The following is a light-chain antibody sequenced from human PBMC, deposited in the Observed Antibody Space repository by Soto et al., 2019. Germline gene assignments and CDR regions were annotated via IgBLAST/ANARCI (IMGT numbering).Light chain of an antibody. Sequence: QSALTQPASVSASPRQSITISCSGTSSDVGGYNYVSWYQHHPGKAPKLMIYEVSDRPSGVSNRFSGSKSGNTASLTISGLQAEDEADYYCSSYTSCSTLVFGGGTKLTVL. CDR2: EVS. V-gene: IGLV2-14*01. CDR1: SSDVGGYNY. CDR3: SSYTSCSTLV. J-gene: IGLJ3*02.